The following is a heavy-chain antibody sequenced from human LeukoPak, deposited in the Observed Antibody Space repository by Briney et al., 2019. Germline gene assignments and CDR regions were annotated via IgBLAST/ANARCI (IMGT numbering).Heavy chain of an antibody. D-gene: IGHD5-18*01. J-gene: IGHJ4*02. CDR3: AKGGEYTYGLDN. Sequence: GGSLRLSCAASGFTFDDYAMHWVRQAPGKGLEWVSGISWNSGSLGYADSVKGRFTISRDNAKNSLYLQMNSLRVEDMALYYCAKGGEYTYGLDNWGQGTLVTVSS. CDR2: ISWNSGSL. CDR1: GFTFDDYA. V-gene: IGHV3-9*03.